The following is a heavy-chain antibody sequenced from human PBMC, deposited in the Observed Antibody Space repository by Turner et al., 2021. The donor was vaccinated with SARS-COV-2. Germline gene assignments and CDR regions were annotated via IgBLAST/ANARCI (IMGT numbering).Heavy chain of an antibody. CDR2: ISSSGKNV. CDR1: GSALNLYS. V-gene: IGHV3-21*01. D-gene: IGHD5-12*01. CDR3: AKVRVDVSKRSDAFDI. J-gene: IGHJ3*02. Sequence: VQVVASGGGLVKPGGSLRLSCAASGSALNLYSMNWVRQAPGKGLEWVSAISSSGKNVYYADSVKGRFTISRDNAKSSLYLQMNSLRVEDKALYYCAKVRVDVSKRSDAFDIWGQGTMVTVSS.